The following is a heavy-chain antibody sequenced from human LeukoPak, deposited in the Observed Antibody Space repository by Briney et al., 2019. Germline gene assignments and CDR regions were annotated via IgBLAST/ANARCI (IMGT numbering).Heavy chain of an antibody. Sequence: ASVKVSCKASGYTFTSYGISWVRQAPGQGLEWMGWISAYNGNTNYAQKLQGRVTMTTDTSTSTAYMELRSLRSDDTAVYYCARVKTSRILYHYYYMDVWGKGTTVTVSS. CDR1: GYTFTSYG. CDR2: ISAYNGNT. J-gene: IGHJ6*03. V-gene: IGHV1-18*01. CDR3: ARVKTSRILYHYYYMDV.